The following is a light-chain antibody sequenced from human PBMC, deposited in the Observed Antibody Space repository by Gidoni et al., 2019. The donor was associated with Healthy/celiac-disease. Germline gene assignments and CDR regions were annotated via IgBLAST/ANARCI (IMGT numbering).Light chain of an antibody. J-gene: IGKJ2*01. Sequence: EIVLPHSPATLSLSPGERAPLSCRASLSVSSYLAWYQQQHGQAPRLHIYDASNRATGIPARFSGGGSGTDLTLTISSLGPEEFGVYYCQQRSNGPQTFGQGTKLEIK. CDR2: DAS. V-gene: IGKV3-11*01. CDR1: LSVSSY. CDR3: QQRSNGPQT.